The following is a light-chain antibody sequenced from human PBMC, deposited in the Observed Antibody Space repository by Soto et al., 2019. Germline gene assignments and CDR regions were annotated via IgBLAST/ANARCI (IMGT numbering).Light chain of an antibody. CDR3: QQYGSSPT. Sequence: VLTQSPGTLSLSPGDRATLSCRASQSIGDYLAWYQHKPAQAPRLLIYGASSRATGIPDRFRGSGSGTDFTLTISRLEPEDFAVYSCQQYGSSPTFGQGTKVDIK. V-gene: IGKV3-20*01. CDR2: GAS. J-gene: IGKJ1*01. CDR1: QSIGDY.